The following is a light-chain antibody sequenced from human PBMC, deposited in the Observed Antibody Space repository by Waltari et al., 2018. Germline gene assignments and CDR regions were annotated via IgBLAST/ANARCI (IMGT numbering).Light chain of an antibody. J-gene: IGLJ2*01. V-gene: IGLV3-21*02. CDR1: RIGGKT. Sequence: SSVLTQSPSVSVAPGQTARITCGGDRIGGKTVPGYRQRPGQAPVLVVYDDSDRPPGIPERISGSNSGNTATLTISRVAAGDEADYFCQVWERSNNEVIFGGGTKLTVL. CDR3: QVWERSNNEVI. CDR2: DDS.